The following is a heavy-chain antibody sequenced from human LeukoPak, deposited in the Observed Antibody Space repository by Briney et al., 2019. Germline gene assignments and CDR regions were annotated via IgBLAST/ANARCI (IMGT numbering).Heavy chain of an antibody. Sequence: PGGSLRLSCAASGFTFDDYAMHWVRQAPGKGLEWVSGISWNSGSIGYADSVKGRFTISRDNAKNSLYLQMNSLRAEDMALYYCAKDGYYYGSGRRGYFDYWGQGTLVTVSS. CDR2: ISWNSGSI. D-gene: IGHD3-10*01. CDR1: GFTFDDYA. J-gene: IGHJ4*02. V-gene: IGHV3-9*03. CDR3: AKDGYYYGSGRRGYFDY.